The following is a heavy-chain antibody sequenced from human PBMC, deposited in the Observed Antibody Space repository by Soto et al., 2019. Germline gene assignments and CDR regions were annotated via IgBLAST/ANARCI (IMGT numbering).Heavy chain of an antibody. D-gene: IGHD6-19*01. J-gene: IGHJ4*02. V-gene: IGHV3-73*02. CDR2: IRSKANSYAT. CDR1: GFTFSGSA. Sequence: EVQLVESGGGLVQPGGSLKLSCAASGFTFSGSAMHWVRQASGKGLEWVGRIRSKANSYATAYAASVKGRFTISRDDSKNTAYLQMNSLNTEDTAVYYCTRLAIEVAGTPFDYWGQGTLVTVSS. CDR3: TRLAIEVAGTPFDY.